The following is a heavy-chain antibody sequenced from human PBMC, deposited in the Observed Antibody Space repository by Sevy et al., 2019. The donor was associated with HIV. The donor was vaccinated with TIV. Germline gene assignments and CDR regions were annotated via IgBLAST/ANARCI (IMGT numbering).Heavy chain of an antibody. CDR3: ARGYCSSTSCYLYYYYYGMDV. J-gene: IGHJ6*02. CDR2: ISSSSSYI. Sequence: GGSPRLSCAASGFTFSSYSMNWVRQAPGKGLEWVSSISSSSSYIYYADSVKGRFTISRDNAKNSLYLQMNSLRAEDTAVYYCARGYCSSTSCYLYYYYYGMDVWGHGTTVTVSS. CDR1: GFTFSSYS. V-gene: IGHV3-21*01. D-gene: IGHD2-2*01.